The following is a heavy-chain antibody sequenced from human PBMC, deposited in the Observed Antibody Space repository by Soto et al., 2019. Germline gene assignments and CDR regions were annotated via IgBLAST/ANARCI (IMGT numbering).Heavy chain of an antibody. V-gene: IGHV3-74*01. Sequence: EVQLVESGGGLVQPGGSLRLSCAATGFTFSSYWMHWVRQGPGKGLVWVSRISTDGSSKTYADSVKGRFTISRDNAKNTRYLQRNSLRAENTVVYYCARANGRNHPFDYWGQGSLVTVSS. CDR2: ISTDGSSK. D-gene: IGHD4-17*01. CDR3: ARANGRNHPFDY. J-gene: IGHJ4*02. CDR1: GFTFSSYW.